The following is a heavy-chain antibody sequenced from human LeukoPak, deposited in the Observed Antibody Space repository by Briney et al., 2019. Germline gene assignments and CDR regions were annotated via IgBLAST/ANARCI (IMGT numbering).Heavy chain of an antibody. CDR3: ARDEVYDRYYYYYYMDV. CDR2: ISSSSTYI. D-gene: IGHD2/OR15-2a*01. CDR1: GFTFSSYS. V-gene: IGHV3-21*01. J-gene: IGHJ6*03. Sequence: GGSLRLSCAASGFTFSSYSMNWVRQAPGKGVEWVSSISSSSTYIYYADSAKRRFTISRDTAKNSLYLQMNSLRAEDTAVYYCARDEVYDRYYYYYYMDVWGKGTTVTVSS.